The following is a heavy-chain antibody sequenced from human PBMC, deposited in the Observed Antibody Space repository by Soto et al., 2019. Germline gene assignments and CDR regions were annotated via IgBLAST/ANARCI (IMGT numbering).Heavy chain of an antibody. CDR2: ISGSGAST. Sequence: GGSLRLSSASSEFTFSISAISGVRPAPGKGLEWVSAISGSGASTYYADSVKGRFTVSRDNSKNTLYLQMKSLRAEDTGVYYCAKDHASSGYYFENSDVFDYWGQGTLVTVSS. CDR1: EFTFSISA. V-gene: IGHV3-23*01. D-gene: IGHD3-22*01. CDR3: AKDHASSGYYFENSDVFDY. J-gene: IGHJ4*02.